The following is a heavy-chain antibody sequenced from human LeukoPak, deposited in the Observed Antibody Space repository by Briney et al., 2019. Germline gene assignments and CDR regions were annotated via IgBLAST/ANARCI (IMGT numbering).Heavy chain of an antibody. D-gene: IGHD2-8*01. CDR2: IYYSGST. Sequence: SETLSLTCTVSGGSISSYYWSWIRQPPGKGLEWIGHIYYSGSTNYNPSLKSRVTISVDTSKNQFSLRLSSVTAADTAVYYCAREGYCTNGICSNWFDPWGQGTLVTVSS. CDR1: GGSISSYY. V-gene: IGHV4-59*01. J-gene: IGHJ5*02. CDR3: AREGYCTNGICSNWFDP.